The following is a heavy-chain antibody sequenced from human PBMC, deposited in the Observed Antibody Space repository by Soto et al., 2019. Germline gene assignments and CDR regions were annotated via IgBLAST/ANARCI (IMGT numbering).Heavy chain of an antibody. V-gene: IGHV3-11*01. J-gene: IGHJ4*02. CDR2: VSSSGTTM. CDR3: ARMGPRAARPTY. D-gene: IGHD6-6*01. CDR1: GFTFSDYD. Sequence: QVQLAETGGGLVEPGGYLRVSCAASGFTFSDYDMSWFRQAPGKGLEWISFVSSSGTTMYYADSVKGRFTISRDNAKNSLYLLMNSLRAEDTAVYYCARMGPRAARPTYWGQGTLVTVSS.